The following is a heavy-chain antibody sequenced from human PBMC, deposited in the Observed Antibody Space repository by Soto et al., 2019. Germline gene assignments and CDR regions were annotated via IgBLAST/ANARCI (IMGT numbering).Heavy chain of an antibody. V-gene: IGHV1-69*02. CDR1: GGTFSSYT. J-gene: IGHJ6*03. CDR3: ARAATVTTGVYYYYYMDV. Sequence: QVQLVQSGAEVKKPGSSVKVSCKASGGTFSSYTISWVRQAPGQGLEWMGRIIPILGIANYAQKFQGRVTITADKSTSKAYRELSSLRSEDTAVYYCARAATVTTGVYYYYYMDVWGKGTTVTVSS. D-gene: IGHD4-4*01. CDR2: IIPILGIA.